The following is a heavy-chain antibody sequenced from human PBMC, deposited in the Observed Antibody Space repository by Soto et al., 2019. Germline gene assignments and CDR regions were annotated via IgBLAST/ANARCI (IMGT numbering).Heavy chain of an antibody. V-gene: IGHV3-23*01. CDR3: AKSLTMIVVVIIGDAFDI. CDR2: ISGSGGST. CDR1: GFTFSSYA. D-gene: IGHD3-22*01. Sequence: GGSLRLSCAASGFTFSSYATSWVRQAPGKGLEWVSAISGSGGSTYYADSVKGRFTISRDNSKNTLYLQMNSLRAEDTAVYYCAKSLTMIVVVIIGDAFDIWGQGTMVTVSS. J-gene: IGHJ3*02.